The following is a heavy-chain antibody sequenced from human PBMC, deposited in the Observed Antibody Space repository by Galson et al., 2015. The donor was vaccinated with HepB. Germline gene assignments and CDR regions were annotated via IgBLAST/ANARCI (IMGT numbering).Heavy chain of an antibody. V-gene: IGHV1-18*04. J-gene: IGHJ4*02. CDR3: ARDQGASYSSGWYGVLMD. CDR2: ISAYNGNT. Sequence: SVKVSCKASGYTFTSYGISWVRQAPGQGLEWMGWISAYNGNTNYAQKLQGRVTMTRDTSTSTVYMELSSLRSEDTAVYYCARDQGASYSSGWYGVLMDWGQGTLVTVSS. D-gene: IGHD6-19*01. CDR1: GYTFTSYG.